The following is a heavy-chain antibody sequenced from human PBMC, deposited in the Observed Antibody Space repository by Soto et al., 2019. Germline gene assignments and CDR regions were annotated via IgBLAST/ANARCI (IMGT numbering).Heavy chain of an antibody. CDR1: GYTFTGYY. CDR2: INPNSGGT. CDR3: ARASIAASMPYNWFDP. J-gene: IGHJ5*02. D-gene: IGHD6-6*01. V-gene: IGHV1-2*04. Sequence: ASVKVSCKASGYTFTGYYMHWVRQAPGQGLEWMGWINPNSGGTNYAQKFQGWVTMTRDTSISTAYMELSRLRSDDTAVYYCARASIAASMPYNWFDPWGQGTLVTVSS.